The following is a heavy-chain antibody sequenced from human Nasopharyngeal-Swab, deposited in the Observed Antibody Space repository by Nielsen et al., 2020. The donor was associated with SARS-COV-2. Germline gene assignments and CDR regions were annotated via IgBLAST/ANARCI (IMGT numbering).Heavy chain of an antibody. V-gene: IGHV3-23*01. D-gene: IGHD3-22*01. CDR1: GFTFSSYA. Sequence: GGSLRLSCAASGFTFSSYAMSWVRQAPGKGLEWVSAISGSGGSTYYADSVKGRFTISRDNSKNMLYLQMNSLRAEDTAVYYCAKDLAVITGYFQHWGQGTLVTVSS. CDR3: AKDLAVITGYFQH. CDR2: ISGSGGST. J-gene: IGHJ1*01.